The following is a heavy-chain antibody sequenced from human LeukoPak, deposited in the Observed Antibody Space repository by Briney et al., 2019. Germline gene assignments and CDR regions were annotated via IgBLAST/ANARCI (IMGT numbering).Heavy chain of an antibody. V-gene: IGHV4-31*11. J-gene: IGHJ4*02. CDR2: IYYSGST. D-gene: IGHD5-18*01. CDR3: ARRYSYAYYFDY. CDR1: GGSFSGYY. Sequence: SETLSLTCAVYGGSFSGYYWSWIRQHPGKGLEWIGYIYYSGSTYYNPSLKSRVTISVDTSKNQFSLKLSSVTAADTAVYYCARRYSYAYYFDYWGQGTLVTVSS.